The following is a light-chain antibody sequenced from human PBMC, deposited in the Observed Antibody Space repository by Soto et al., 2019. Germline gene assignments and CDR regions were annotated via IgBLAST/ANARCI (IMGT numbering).Light chain of an antibody. V-gene: IGLV2-14*03. Sequence: QSVLTQPASVSGSPGQSITISCTGTSSDVGGYNYVSWYQQHPGKAPKLIIYDVNNRPSGVSSRFSGSKSGNTASLTSSGLQAEDEADYYCSSYTRSATYVFATGTKLTVL. CDR1: SSDVGGYNY. CDR3: SSYTRSATYV. J-gene: IGLJ1*01. CDR2: DVN.